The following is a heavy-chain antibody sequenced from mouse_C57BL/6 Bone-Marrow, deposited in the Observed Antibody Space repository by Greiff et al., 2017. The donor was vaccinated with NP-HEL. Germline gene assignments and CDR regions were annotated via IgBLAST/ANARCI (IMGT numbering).Heavy chain of an antibody. D-gene: IGHD1-1*01. CDR2: INPNNGGT. CDR1: GYTFTDYN. Sequence: EVQLQQSGPELVKPGASVKIPCKASGYTFTDYNMDWVKQSHGKSLEWIGDINPNNGGTIYNQKFKGKATLTVDKSSSTAYMELRSLTSEDTAVYYCARRALYGSSSYFDYWGQGTTLTVSS. CDR3: ARRALYGSSSYFDY. V-gene: IGHV1-18*01. J-gene: IGHJ2*01.